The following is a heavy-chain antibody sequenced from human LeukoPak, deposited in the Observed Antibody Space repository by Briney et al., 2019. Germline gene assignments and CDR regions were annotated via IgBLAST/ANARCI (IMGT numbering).Heavy chain of an antibody. CDR2: ISGGGGST. J-gene: IGHJ4*02. Sequence: GGSLRLSCAASGFTFSSYAMSRVRQAPGKGLEWVSPISGGGGSTYYADSVKGRFTISRDNSKNTLYLQMNSLRAEDTAVYYCAKDVVSGHSGVWGYWGQGTLVTVSS. V-gene: IGHV3-23*01. D-gene: IGHD5-12*01. CDR3: AKDVVSGHSGVWGY. CDR1: GFTFSSYA.